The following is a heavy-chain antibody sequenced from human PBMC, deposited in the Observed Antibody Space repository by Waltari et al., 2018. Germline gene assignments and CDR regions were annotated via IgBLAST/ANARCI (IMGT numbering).Heavy chain of an antibody. J-gene: IGHJ3*02. CDR1: GGSISSSSYY. CDR3: ARRDTAMVTGAFDI. Sequence: QLQLQESGPGLVKPSETLSLTCTVSGGSISSSSYYWGWIRQPPGKGLEWIGSIYYSWSTYYNPSLKSRVTISVDTSKNQFSLKLSSVTAADTAVYYCARRDTAMVTGAFDIWGQGTMVTVSS. CDR2: IYYSWST. V-gene: IGHV4-39*01. D-gene: IGHD5-18*01.